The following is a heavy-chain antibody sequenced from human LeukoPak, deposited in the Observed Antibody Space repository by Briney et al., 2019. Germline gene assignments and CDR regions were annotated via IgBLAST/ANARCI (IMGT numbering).Heavy chain of an antibody. V-gene: IGHV3-23*01. CDR2: IRGSGDST. Sequence: PGGSLRLSCAASGFSFSSYAMSWVRQAPGKGLEWVSAIRGSGDSTYYADSVEGRFTIARDNSKSTLYLQMSGLRAEDTAVYYCAKELSIGWYGGKSFDYWGQGTLVTVSS. CDR3: AKELSIGWYGGKSFDY. D-gene: IGHD6-19*01. CDR1: GFSFSSYA. J-gene: IGHJ4*02.